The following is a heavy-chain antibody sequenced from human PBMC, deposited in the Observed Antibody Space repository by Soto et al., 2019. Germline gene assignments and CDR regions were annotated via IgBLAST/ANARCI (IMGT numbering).Heavy chain of an antibody. CDR3: ARDPITRIGGIGTYYYYYYYMDV. Sequence: ASVKVSCKASGYTFTSYAMHWVRQAPGQRLEWMGWINAGNGNTKYSQKFQGRVTITRDTSASTAYMELSSLRSEDTAVYYCARDPITRIGGIGTYYYYYYYMDVWGKGTTVTVSS. CDR1: GYTFTSYA. V-gene: IGHV1-3*01. CDR2: INAGNGNT. D-gene: IGHD3-16*01. J-gene: IGHJ6*03.